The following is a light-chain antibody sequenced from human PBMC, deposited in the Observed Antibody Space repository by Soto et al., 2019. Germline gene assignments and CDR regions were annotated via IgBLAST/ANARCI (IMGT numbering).Light chain of an antibody. V-gene: IGLV1-40*01. CDR3: QSYDTSLSGSV. Sequence: QPVLTQPPSVSGAPGQRVTISCTGSSSNIGAGYDVHWFQQLPGTAPKLLIDADGHRPSGVPDRFSGSKSGTSASLAITGLQAEDEADYYCQSYDTSLSGSVFGGGTKLTVL. CDR1: SSNIGAGYD. J-gene: IGLJ2*01. CDR2: ADG.